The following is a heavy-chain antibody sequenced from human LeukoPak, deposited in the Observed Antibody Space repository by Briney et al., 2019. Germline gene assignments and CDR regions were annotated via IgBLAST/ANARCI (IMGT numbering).Heavy chain of an antibody. CDR3: ARGRQRWLQIIDYYFDY. Sequence: PGGSLRLSCAASGFTFSSYWMSWVRQAPGKGLEWVANIKQDGSEIYYVDSVKGRFTISRDNAKNSLYLQMNSLRAEDTAVYYCARGRQRWLQIIDYYFDYWGQGTLVTVSS. CDR1: GFTFSSYW. J-gene: IGHJ4*02. D-gene: IGHD5-24*01. V-gene: IGHV3-7*01. CDR2: IKQDGSEI.